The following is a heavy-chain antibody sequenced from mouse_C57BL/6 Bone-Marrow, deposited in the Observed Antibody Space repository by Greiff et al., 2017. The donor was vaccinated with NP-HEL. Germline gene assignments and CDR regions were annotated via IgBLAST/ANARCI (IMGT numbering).Heavy chain of an antibody. CDR3: ARNWYWYFDV. CDR1: GFTFSDYY. V-gene: IGHV5-12*01. J-gene: IGHJ1*03. Sequence: EVKLMESGGGLVQPGGSLKLSCAASGFTFSDYYMYWVRQTPEKRLEWVAYISNGGGSTYYPDTVKGRFTISRDNAKNTLYLQMSRLKSEDTAMYYCARNWYWYFDVWGTGTTVTVSS. D-gene: IGHD4-1*01. CDR2: ISNGGGST.